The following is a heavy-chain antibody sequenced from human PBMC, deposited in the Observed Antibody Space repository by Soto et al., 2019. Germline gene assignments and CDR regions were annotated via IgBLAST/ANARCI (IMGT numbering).Heavy chain of an antibody. V-gene: IGHV3-72*01. CDR1: GFILSDHY. D-gene: IGHD6-25*01. CDR2: SRNKANSYTT. Sequence: EVQLVESGGGLVQPGGSLRLSCAASGFILSDHYMYWVRQAPGKGLEWVCRSRNKANSYTTEYGASVKGRFTISRDKSKTSLYLQMNRLRTEDPAVNYCARAAPPSQHWGQGTLVTVSS. CDR3: ARAAPPSQH. J-gene: IGHJ1*01.